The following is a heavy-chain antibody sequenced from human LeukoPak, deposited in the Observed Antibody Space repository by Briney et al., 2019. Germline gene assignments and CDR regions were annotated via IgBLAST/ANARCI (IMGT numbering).Heavy chain of an antibody. CDR3: ARAGFWSGYLDY. J-gene: IGHJ4*02. Sequence: SETLSLTCAVYGGSLSGYYWSWIRQPPGKGLEWIGEINHSGSTNYNPSLKSRVTISVDTSKNQFSLKLSSATAADTAVYYCARAGFWSGYLDYWGQGTLVTVSS. CDR1: GGSLSGYY. CDR2: INHSGST. D-gene: IGHD3-3*01. V-gene: IGHV4-34*01.